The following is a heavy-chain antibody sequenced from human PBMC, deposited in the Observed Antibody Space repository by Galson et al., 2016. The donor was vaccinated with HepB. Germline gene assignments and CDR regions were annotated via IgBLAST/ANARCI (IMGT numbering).Heavy chain of an antibody. Sequence: SLRLSCAVSDLLVSTNYMSWVRQAPGKGLECVSLLHSSGRTFYADSVKGRFTISRDDSKNTLYLQMDRLRVDDTAVYYCARQVYFSGSGTYPFDFWGQGTLVTVSS. CDR2: LHSSGRT. D-gene: IGHD3-10*01. CDR1: DLLVSTNY. V-gene: IGHV3-53*01. J-gene: IGHJ4*02. CDR3: ARQVYFSGSGTYPFDF.